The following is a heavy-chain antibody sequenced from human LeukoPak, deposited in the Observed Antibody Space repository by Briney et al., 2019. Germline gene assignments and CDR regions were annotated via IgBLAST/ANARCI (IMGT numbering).Heavy chain of an antibody. V-gene: IGHV4-34*01. J-gene: IGHJ5*02. Sequence: SETLSLTCAVYGGSFSGYYWSWIRQPPGKGLEWIGEINHSGSTNYNPSLKSRVTISVDTSKNQFSLKLSSVTAADTAVYYCARGHLYCTSTSCYAVWFDPWGQGTLVTVSS. CDR3: ARGHLYCTSTSCYAVWFDP. D-gene: IGHD2-2*01. CDR2: INHSGST. CDR1: GGSFSGYY.